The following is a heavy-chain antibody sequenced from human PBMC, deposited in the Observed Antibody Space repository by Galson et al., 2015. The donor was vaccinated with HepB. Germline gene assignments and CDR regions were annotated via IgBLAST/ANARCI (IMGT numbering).Heavy chain of an antibody. J-gene: IGHJ2*01. V-gene: IGHV7-4-1*02. Sequence: SVKVSCKASGYSFTTYPINWVRQAPGQGLEWMGWLNTNTGKPTYARGFTGRFVFSLDTSVNTAYLQINRLKAEDTAVYYCARELRSGSYSRWGYFDLWGRGTLVTVSS. CDR3: ARELRSGSYSRWGYFDL. CDR1: GYSFTTYP. D-gene: IGHD3-10*01. CDR2: LNTNTGKP.